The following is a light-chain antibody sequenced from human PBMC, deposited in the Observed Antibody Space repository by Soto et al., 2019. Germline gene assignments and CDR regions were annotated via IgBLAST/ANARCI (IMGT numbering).Light chain of an antibody. CDR2: NNN. CDR1: RSTIGSNP. V-gene: IGLV1-44*01. Sequence: QAVVTQPPSAYGTPGQGVTISCSGSRSTIGSNPVQWYHQLPWPAPKLLIYNNNQRPSGVPDRFSGSKSGTSASLAISGLQSEDEAAYYCATWDDTLYGPVFGGGTKRTVL. CDR3: ATWDDTLYGPV. J-gene: IGLJ2*01.